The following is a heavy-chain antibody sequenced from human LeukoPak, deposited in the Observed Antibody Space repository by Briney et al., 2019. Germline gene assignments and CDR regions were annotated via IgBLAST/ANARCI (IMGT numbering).Heavy chain of an antibody. J-gene: IGHJ5*02. D-gene: IGHD3-22*01. Sequence: PSETLSLTCIVSGGSISSYYWSWIRQPAGKGLEWIGRIYTTGNTNYNHSLKSRGTMSIDTSKKQFSLKLSSVTAADTAVYYCARGKYYYDSNSSYRYFDPWGKGTLVTVSS. V-gene: IGHV4-4*07. CDR3: ARGKYYYDSNSSYRYFDP. CDR1: GGSISSYY. CDR2: IYTTGNT.